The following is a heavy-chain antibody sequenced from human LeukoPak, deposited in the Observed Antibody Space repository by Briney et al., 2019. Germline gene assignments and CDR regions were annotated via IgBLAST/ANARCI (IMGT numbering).Heavy chain of an antibody. J-gene: IGHJ5*02. V-gene: IGHV4-34*01. D-gene: IGHD3-10*01. CDR2: INHSGST. Sequence: SETLSLTCTVSGGSLSSYYWSWIRQPPGKGLEWIGEINHSGSTNYNPSLKSRVTISVDTSKNQFSLKLSSVTAADTAVYYCARATYYYDSGSYYNWFDPWGQGTLVTVSS. CDR1: GGSLSSYY. CDR3: ARATYYYDSGSYYNWFDP.